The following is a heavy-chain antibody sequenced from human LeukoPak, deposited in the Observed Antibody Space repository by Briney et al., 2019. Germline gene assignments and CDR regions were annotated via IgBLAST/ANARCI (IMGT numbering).Heavy chain of an antibody. CDR3: VSRAYCGGNCPSHFDY. V-gene: IGHV3-7*03. Sequence: GGSLRLSCAASGFIFSKNWMSWVRQAPGRGLEWVANIKQDGSEQYYVDSVRGRFITSRDNAKNTLFLQMNSLRSEDTAVYYCVSRAYCGGNCPSHFDYWGRGTLVTVSS. J-gene: IGHJ4*02. CDR2: IKQDGSEQ. D-gene: IGHD2-21*02. CDR1: GFIFSKNW.